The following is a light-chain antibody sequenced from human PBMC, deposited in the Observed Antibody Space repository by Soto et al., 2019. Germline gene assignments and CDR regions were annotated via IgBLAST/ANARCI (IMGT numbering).Light chain of an antibody. Sequence: EIVLAQSPGTLSLSPGERATLSCRASQSVSDNYLAWYQQKPGQAPRLLIYGASSRATGIPDRFSGSGSGTDFTLTISSLEPEDFAVYYCQQYGSLFAFGPGTKVDIK. V-gene: IGKV3-20*01. CDR1: QSVSDNY. J-gene: IGKJ3*01. CDR2: GAS. CDR3: QQYGSLFA.